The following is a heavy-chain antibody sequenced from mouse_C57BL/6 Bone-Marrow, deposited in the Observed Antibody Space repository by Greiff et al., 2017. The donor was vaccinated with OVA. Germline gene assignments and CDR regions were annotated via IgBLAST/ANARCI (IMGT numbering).Heavy chain of an antibody. V-gene: IGHV1-4*01. D-gene: IGHD2-1*01. CDR2: LNPSSGYT. CDR3: AREDGNWFAY. J-gene: IGHJ3*01. Sequence: QVQLQQSGADLARPGASVKMSCKASGYTFTSYTMHWVKQRPGQGLEWIGYLNPSSGYTKYNQKFKDKATLTADKSSSTAYMQLSSLTSEDSAVYYCAREDGNWFAYWGQGTLVTVSA. CDR1: GYTFTSYT.